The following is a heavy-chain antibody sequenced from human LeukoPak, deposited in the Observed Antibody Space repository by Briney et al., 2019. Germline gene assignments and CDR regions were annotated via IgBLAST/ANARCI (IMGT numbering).Heavy chain of an antibody. J-gene: IGHJ4*02. CDR3: ARLGGVMVITPLDY. V-gene: IGHV1-2*02. Sequence: ASVKVSCKASVYTFTAYYIHWVRQAPGQGLEWMGWINPKSGGTNYAQKFQGRVTMTRDTSISTAYMELSRLKSDDMAVYYCARLGGVMVITPLDYWGQGALVTVSS. CDR1: VYTFTAYY. D-gene: IGHD3-22*01. CDR2: INPKSGGT.